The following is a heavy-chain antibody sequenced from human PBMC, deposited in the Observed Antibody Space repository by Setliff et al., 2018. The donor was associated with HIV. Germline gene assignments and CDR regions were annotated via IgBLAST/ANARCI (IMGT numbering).Heavy chain of an antibody. CDR3: ARQGAGYYYDSSDYYTGNGFDM. CDR1: GYSISTAYY. J-gene: IGHJ3*02. D-gene: IGHD3-22*01. Sequence: PSETLSLTCAVSGYSISTAYYWAWIRQSPGKGLEWIGGFHHSGSAHYNPPLMSRVTISGQTSKNQFSLTPTSVTAADTAIYYCARQGAGYYYDSSDYYTGNGFDMWGQGTMVTVSS. CDR2: FHHSGSA. V-gene: IGHV4-38-2*01.